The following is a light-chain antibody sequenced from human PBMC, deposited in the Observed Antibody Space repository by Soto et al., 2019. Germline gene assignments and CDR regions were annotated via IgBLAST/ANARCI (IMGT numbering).Light chain of an antibody. CDR2: GAS. CDR3: QQYNDWPLT. V-gene: IGKV3-15*01. J-gene: IGKJ4*01. CDR1: QTVTIN. Sequence: EIVMTQSPDTLSVSPGERATLSCRASQTVTINLAWYQQKPGQTPRLLIYGASNRATGFPARFSGSGSGTEFTLTISSLQSEDSAVYYCQQYNDWPLTFGGGTKVEIK.